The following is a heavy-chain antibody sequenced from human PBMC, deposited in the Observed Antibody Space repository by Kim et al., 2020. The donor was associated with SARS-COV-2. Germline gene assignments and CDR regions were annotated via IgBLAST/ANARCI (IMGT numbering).Heavy chain of an antibody. Sequence: ASVKVSCKASGYTFTSYAMHWVRQAPGQGLEWMGWINTNTGNPTYAQGFPGRVVFSLDTSVSTAYLQISSLKAEDTAVYYCARDPGVSTIFGVVIRTPNYCGMDLGGKGTTVTVSS. CDR1: GYTFTSYA. V-gene: IGHV7-4-1*02. CDR2: INTNTGNP. CDR3: ARDPGVSTIFGVVIRTPNYCGMDL. D-gene: IGHD3-3*01. J-gene: IGHJ6*04.